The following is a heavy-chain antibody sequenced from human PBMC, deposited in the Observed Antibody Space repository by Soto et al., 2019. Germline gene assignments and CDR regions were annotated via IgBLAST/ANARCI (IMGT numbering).Heavy chain of an antibody. V-gene: IGHV4-4*02. CDR1: GESISNSKW. CDR2: IDHNGIT. Sequence: SETLSLTCAVSGESISNSKWLTWFLQTPWKGLEWIGKIDHNGITNYNPSLESRVTILKDNSKNQLSLKLSSVTGADSAVYYCVRLNRDYYYYGMDVWGQGATVTVSS. CDR3: VRLNRDYYYYGMDV. J-gene: IGHJ6*02.